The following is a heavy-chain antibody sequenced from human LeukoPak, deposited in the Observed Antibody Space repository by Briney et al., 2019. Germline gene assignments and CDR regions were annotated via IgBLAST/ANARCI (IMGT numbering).Heavy chain of an antibody. CDR2: IYTSGST. Sequence: SETLSLTCTVSGGSISSYYWSWTRQPPGKGLEWIGYIYTSGSTNYNPSLKSRVTISVDTSKNQFSLKLSSVTAADTVVYYCARGGGSSPADAFDIWGQGTMVTVSS. CDR1: GGSISSYY. D-gene: IGHD6-6*01. J-gene: IGHJ3*02. V-gene: IGHV4-4*09. CDR3: ARGGGSSPADAFDI.